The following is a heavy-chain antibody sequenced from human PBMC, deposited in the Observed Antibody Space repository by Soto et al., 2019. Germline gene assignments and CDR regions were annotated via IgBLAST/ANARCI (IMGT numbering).Heavy chain of an antibody. Sequence: QVQLQESDPGLVKPSQTLSLTCTVSGGPISSGGYYWYWIRQHPGKGLEWIGYIYYSGTTYYNPSLKSRVTISVDTSKNQFSLKLSSVTAXXTAVXXXAAXXXAXXXFXXXXMXXWGQGTTVTVSS. J-gene: IGHJ6*02. CDR3: AAXXXAXXXFXXXXMXX. CDR1: GGPISSGGYY. CDR2: IYYSGTT. V-gene: IGHV4-31*03.